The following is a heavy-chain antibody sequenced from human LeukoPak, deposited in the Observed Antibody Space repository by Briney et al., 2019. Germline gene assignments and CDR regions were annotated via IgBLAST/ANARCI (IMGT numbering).Heavy chain of an antibody. CDR1: GYTFTDYY. D-gene: IGHD2-2*01. V-gene: IGHV1-69-2*01. Sequence: GASVKVSCKASGYTFTDYYMHWVQQAPGKGLEWMGRVDPEDGETIYAEKFQGRVTITADTSTDTAYMELRSLRSDDTAVYYCARGDCSSTSCPPDYWGQGTLVTVSS. CDR3: ARGDCSSTSCPPDY. J-gene: IGHJ4*02. CDR2: VDPEDGET.